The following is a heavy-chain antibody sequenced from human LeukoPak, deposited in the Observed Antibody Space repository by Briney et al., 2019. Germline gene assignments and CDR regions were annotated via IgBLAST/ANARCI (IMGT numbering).Heavy chain of an antibody. D-gene: IGHD6-19*01. J-gene: IGHJ3*02. Sequence: GGSLRLSCAASGFTFSNYAMHWVRQAPGKGLVWVSRIISDGSSTNYADSVKGRFTISRDNAKNTLYLQMNSLRAEDTALYYCAREDVDITVATSGAFDIWGQGTMVTVSS. CDR1: GFTFSNYA. V-gene: IGHV3-74*01. CDR3: AREDVDITVATSGAFDI. CDR2: IISDGSST.